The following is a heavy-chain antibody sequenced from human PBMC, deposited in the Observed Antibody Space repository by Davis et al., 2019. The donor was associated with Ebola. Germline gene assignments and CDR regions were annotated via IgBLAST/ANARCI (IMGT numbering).Heavy chain of an antibody. J-gene: IGHJ6*02. CDR3: ARHVLGVLPGDNYYYGMDV. CDR1: GYRFTSYW. D-gene: IGHD3-16*01. CDR2: IYPGDSDT. V-gene: IGHV5-51*01. Sequence: PGGSLRLSCKGSGYRFTSYWIGWVRQMPGKGLEWMGIIYPGDSDTRYSPSFQGQVTISADKSISTAYLQWSSLKASDTAMYCCARHVLGVLPGDNYYYGMDVWGQGTTVTVSS.